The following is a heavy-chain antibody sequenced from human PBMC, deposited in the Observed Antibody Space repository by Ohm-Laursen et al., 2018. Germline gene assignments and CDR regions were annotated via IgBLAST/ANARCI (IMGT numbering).Heavy chain of an antibody. CDR3: ARLTPYYESSGYPDS. J-gene: IGHJ4*02. CDR1: GGSISSYY. D-gene: IGHD3-22*01. Sequence: PGTLSLTCAVSGGSISSYYWSWIRQPPGKGLEWIGYIYYSDKTNYNPSLKSRVTMSTDTSKNQFSLKLTSVTAADTAVYYCARLTPYYESSGYPDSWGQGTLVTVSS. V-gene: IGHV4-59*08. CDR2: IYYSDKT.